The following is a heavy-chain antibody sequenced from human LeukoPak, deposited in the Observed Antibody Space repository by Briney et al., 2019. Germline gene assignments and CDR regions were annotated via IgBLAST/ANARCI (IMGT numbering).Heavy chain of an antibody. Sequence: SLRLSCAASGFTFDDYAMHWVRQAPGKGLEWVSGISWNSGSIGYADSVKGRFTISRDNAKNSLYLQMNSLRAEDTALYYCAKDGGRGYYTGYWFDPWGQGTLVTVSS. CDR3: AKDGGRGYYTGYWFDP. CDR2: ISWNSGSI. D-gene: IGHD3-3*01. V-gene: IGHV3-9*01. J-gene: IGHJ5*02. CDR1: GFTFDDYA.